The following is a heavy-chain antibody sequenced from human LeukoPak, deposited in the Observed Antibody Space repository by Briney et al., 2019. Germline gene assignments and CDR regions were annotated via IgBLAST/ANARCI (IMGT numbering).Heavy chain of an antibody. D-gene: IGHD6-19*01. J-gene: IGHJ4*02. CDR2: IGSSGTTI. CDR3: ALLAVASDFDY. V-gene: IGHV3-48*03. Sequence: GGSLRLSCAVSGFPFSIYEMNWVRQAPGKGLEWVSNIGSSGTTIYYAASVKGRFSISRDNAKSSLYLQMISLRVEDTAVYYCALLAVASDFDYWGQGALVTVSS. CDR1: GFPFSIYE.